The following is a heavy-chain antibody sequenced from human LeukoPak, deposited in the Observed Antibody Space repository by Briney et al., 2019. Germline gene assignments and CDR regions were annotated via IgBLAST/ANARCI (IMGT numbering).Heavy chain of an antibody. D-gene: IGHD3-10*01. CDR1: GFPFSGSA. J-gene: IGHJ4*02. V-gene: IGHV3-73*01. CDR2: IRSKANSYAT. CDR3: TSPHGGGDY. Sequence: GGSLRLSCAASGFPFSGSAMHWVRQASGKGLEWVGRIRSKANSYATAYAAPVKGRFTISRDDSKNTAYLQMNSLKTEDTAVYHCTSPHGGGDYWGQGTLVTVSS.